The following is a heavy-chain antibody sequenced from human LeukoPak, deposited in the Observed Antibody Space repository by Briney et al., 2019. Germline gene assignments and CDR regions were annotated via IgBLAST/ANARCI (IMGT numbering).Heavy chain of an antibody. CDR2: INHSGST. CDR3: ARTGYSSSWYWYYFDY. Sequence: SETLSLTCAVYGGSFSGYYWSWIRQPPGKGLEWIGEINHSGSTNYNPSLKSRVTISVDTSENQFPLKLSSVTAADTAVYYCARTGYSSSWYWYYFDYWGQGTLVTVSS. V-gene: IGHV4-34*01. D-gene: IGHD6-13*01. CDR1: GGSFSGYY. J-gene: IGHJ4*02.